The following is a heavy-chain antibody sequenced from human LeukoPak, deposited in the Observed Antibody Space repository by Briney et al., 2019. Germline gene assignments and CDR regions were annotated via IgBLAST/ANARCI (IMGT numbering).Heavy chain of an antibody. J-gene: IGHJ4*02. CDR1: GFTFSSYA. D-gene: IGHD1-26*01. Sequence: GRSLRLSCAASGFTFSSYAMHWVRQAPGKGLEWVAVISYDGSNKYYADSVKGRFTISRDNSKNTLYLQMNSLRAEDTAVYYCAKGRGNLDYWGQGTLVTVSS. CDR3: AKGRGNLDY. CDR2: ISYDGSNK. V-gene: IGHV3-30-3*01.